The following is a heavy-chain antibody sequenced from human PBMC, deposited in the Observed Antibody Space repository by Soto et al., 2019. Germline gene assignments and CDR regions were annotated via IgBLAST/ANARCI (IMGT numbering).Heavy chain of an antibody. J-gene: IGHJ4*02. CDR3: TRENIKYYYDSSGSY. V-gene: IGHV3-11*01. D-gene: IGHD3-22*01. CDR2: ISTSGSTI. CDR1: GFTFSDYY. Sequence: GGSLRLSCAASGFTFSDYYMSWIRQAPGKGLEWVSYISTSGSTIYYADSVKGRFTISRDNAKNSLYLQMNSLRAEDTAVCYCTRENIKYYYDSSGSYWGQGTLVTVSS.